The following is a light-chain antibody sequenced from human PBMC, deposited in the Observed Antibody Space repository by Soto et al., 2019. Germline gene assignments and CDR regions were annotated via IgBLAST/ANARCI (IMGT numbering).Light chain of an antibody. J-gene: IGKJ4*01. CDR1: EIIDYN. CDR2: GAS. V-gene: IGKV1-39*01. CDR3: QQSYSTPLT. Sequence: DIQLTQPPSPLSASVGDRVTITCRASEIIDYNLNWYQQKPGKAPNLLIYGASSLQSGVPSRFSGRGSAKEFTLTISSLQPEDFGTYYCQQSYSTPLTFGGGTKVEIK.